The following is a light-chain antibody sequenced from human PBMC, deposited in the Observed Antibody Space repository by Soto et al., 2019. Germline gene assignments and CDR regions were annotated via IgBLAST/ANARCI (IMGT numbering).Light chain of an antibody. CDR1: QSISRW. CDR3: QRLKSYPLIA. CDR2: DVS. Sequence: DIHMSQSPSTLCASVGDRVTITCRASQSISRWLAWYQQKPGKAPKLLIYDVSSLQGGVPSRFSGSGSGTDFTLTISSLQPEDFATYYCQRLKSYPLIAFGQRARLEI. J-gene: IGKJ5*01. V-gene: IGKV1-5*01.